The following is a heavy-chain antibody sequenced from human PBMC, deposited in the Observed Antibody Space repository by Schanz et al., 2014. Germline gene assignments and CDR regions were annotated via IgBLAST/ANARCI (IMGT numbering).Heavy chain of an antibody. V-gene: IGHV3-23*04. J-gene: IGHJ4*02. CDR1: GFTFSAYA. Sequence: EVQLVESGGGLVQPGGSLRLSCAASGFTFSAYAMTWVRQIPGKGLEWVSAISASGGTTYYADSVKGRFTISRDNSKNTLYLQMNSLRAEDTAVYYCAKDAENTAMITDYFDYWGQGTLVTVSS. CDR3: AKDAENTAMITDYFDY. D-gene: IGHD5-18*01. CDR2: ISASGGTT.